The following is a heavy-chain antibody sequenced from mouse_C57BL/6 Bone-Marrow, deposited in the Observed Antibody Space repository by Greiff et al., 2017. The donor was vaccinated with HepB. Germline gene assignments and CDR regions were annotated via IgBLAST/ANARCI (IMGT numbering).Heavy chain of an antibody. Sequence: QVQLQQPGAELVRPGSSVKLSCKASGYTFTSYWMHWVKQRPIQGLEWIGNIDPSDSETHYNQKFKDKATLTVDKSSSTAYMQLSSLTSEDSAVYYCAREREWPNYFDYWGQGTTLTVSS. CDR2: IDPSDSET. CDR3: AREREWPNYFDY. J-gene: IGHJ2*01. CDR1: GYTFTSYW. V-gene: IGHV1-52*01.